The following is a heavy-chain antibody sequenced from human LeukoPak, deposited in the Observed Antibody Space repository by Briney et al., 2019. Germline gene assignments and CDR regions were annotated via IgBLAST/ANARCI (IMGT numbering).Heavy chain of an antibody. CDR2: MYPGGSV. CDR1: EFTLNTND. D-gene: IGHD4-23*01. CDR3: VRQGPGDNCR. Sequence: PGGSLRLSCAASEFTLNTNDMNWVRQAPGKGLEWVSLMYPGGSVYYTDSVKGRFTVSRDISKNTMFLQMNTLRPDDTALYYCVRQGPGDNCRWGQGTLVTVSP. J-gene: IGHJ4*01. V-gene: IGHV3-66*02.